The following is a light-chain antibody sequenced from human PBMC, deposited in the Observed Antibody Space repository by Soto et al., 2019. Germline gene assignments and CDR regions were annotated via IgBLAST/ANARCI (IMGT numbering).Light chain of an antibody. V-gene: IGLV2-14*01. CDR1: SSDVGAYNY. CDR3: SSYTSSSTVV. CDR2: EVS. J-gene: IGLJ2*01. Sequence: QSALTQPASVSGSPGQSITISCTGTSSDVGAYNYVSCYQQHPGKAHKLIISEVSNRPSGVSSRFSGSKCGNTASLTISGLPAEDEDDYYCSSYTSSSTVVFGGGTKLTVL.